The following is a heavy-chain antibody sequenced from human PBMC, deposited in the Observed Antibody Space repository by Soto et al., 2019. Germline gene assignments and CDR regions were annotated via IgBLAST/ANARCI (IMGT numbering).Heavy chain of an antibody. J-gene: IGHJ4*02. CDR2: ISGSGGST. D-gene: IGHD7-27*01. CDR3: AKEVSLGSTVDLGY. V-gene: IGHV3-23*01. CDR1: GFTFSIFA. Sequence: GSLRLSCAASGFTFSIFAMSWVRQSPGKGLEWVSTISGSGGSTYYADAVKGRFSISRDNSMGTLYLQMKSLRVEDTAIYYCAKEVSLGSTVDLGYWGQGTLVTVSS.